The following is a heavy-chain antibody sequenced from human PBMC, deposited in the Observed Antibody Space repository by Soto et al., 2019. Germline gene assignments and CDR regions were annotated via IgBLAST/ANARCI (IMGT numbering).Heavy chain of an antibody. J-gene: IGHJ4*02. CDR2: VYYSGST. CDR1: GGSIRTTTYY. CDR3: VRCGGDCSGASCYFPRVR. Sequence: SATLSLTCAVSGGSIRTTTYYWGWIRQPPGKGLEWIGSVYYSGSTYYNPSLMSRVTISVDTSKNHFSLKLNSVTAADTAVYYCVRCGGDCSGASCYFPRVRWGKRSRVTV. V-gene: IGHV4-39*02. D-gene: IGHD2-2*01.